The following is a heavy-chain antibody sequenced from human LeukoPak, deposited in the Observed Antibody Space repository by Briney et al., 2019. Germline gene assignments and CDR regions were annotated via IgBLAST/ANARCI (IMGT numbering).Heavy chain of an antibody. D-gene: IGHD1-26*01. V-gene: IGHV3-21*01. J-gene: IGHJ4*02. CDR2: ISSSSSYI. Sequence: GGSLRLSCAASGFTFSSYSMNWVRQAPGKGLEWVSSISSSSSYIYYADSVKGRFTISRDNAKNSLYLQMNSLRAEDTAVYYCAREGGSYPYYFDYRGQGTLVTVSS. CDR1: GFTFSSYS. CDR3: AREGGSYPYYFDY.